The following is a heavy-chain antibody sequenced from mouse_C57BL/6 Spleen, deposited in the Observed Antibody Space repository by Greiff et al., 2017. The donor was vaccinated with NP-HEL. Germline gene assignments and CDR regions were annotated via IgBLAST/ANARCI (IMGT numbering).Heavy chain of an antibody. CDR3: TRRGSNSPYYAMDY. D-gene: IGHD2-5*01. Sequence: EVQLVESGEGLVKPGGSLKLSCAASGFTFSSYAMSWVRQTPEKRLEWVAYISSGGDYIYYTDTVKGRFTISRDNARNTLYLQMSSLKSEDTAMYYCTRRGSNSPYYAMDYWGQGTSVTVSS. J-gene: IGHJ4*01. CDR1: GFTFSSYA. V-gene: IGHV5-9-1*02. CDR2: ISSGGDYI.